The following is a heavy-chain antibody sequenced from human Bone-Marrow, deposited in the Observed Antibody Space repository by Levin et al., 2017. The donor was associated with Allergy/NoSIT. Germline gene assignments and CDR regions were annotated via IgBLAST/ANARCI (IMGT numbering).Heavy chain of an antibody. V-gene: IGHV3-7*04. CDR3: ARSLRYFVV. D-gene: IGHD3-9*01. Sequence: ETLSLTCAASGFTFSSYWMSWVRQAPGKGLEWVANIKQDGSEKYYVDSVKGRFTISRDNAKNSLYLQMNSLRAEDTAVYYCARSLRYFVVWGQGTLVTVSS. CDR2: IKQDGSEK. J-gene: IGHJ4*02. CDR1: GFTFSSYW.